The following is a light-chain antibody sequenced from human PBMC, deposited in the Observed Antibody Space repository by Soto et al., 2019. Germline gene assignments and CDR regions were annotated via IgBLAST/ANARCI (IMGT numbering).Light chain of an antibody. J-gene: IGLJ1*01. Sequence: QSVLTQPPSASGTPGQRVTISCSGSSSNIGSNTVNWYQHLPRAAPKLLIQSNNQRPSGVPDRFSGSQSGTSASLAISGLQSEDEDDYYCAVWDDSLNGYVFGTGTNVTVL. V-gene: IGLV1-44*01. CDR1: SSNIGSNT. CDR2: SNN. CDR3: AVWDDSLNGYV.